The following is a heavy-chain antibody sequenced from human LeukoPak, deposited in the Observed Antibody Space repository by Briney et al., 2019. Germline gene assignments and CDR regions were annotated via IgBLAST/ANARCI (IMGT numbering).Heavy chain of an antibody. CDR3: AKDSMPHRGYSYGVDY. V-gene: IGHV3-30*18. J-gene: IGHJ4*02. D-gene: IGHD5-18*01. CDR1: GFTFSSYG. CDR2: ISYDGSNK. Sequence: GGSLRLSCAASGFTFSSYGMHWVRQAPGKGLEWVAVISYDGSNKYYADSVKGRFTISRDNSKNTLYLQMNSLRAEDTAVYYCAKDSMPHRGYSYGVDYWGQGTLATVSS.